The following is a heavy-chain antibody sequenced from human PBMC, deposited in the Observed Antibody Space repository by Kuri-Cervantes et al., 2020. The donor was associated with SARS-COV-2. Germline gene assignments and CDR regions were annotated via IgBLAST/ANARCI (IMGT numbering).Heavy chain of an antibody. J-gene: IGHJ4*02. V-gene: IGHV3-23*01. CDR2: ISGSGGST. D-gene: IGHD3-22*01. Sequence: GGSLRLSCAASGFTFSSYAMSWVRQAPGKGLEWVSAISGSGGSTYYADSVKGRFTISRDNSKNSLYLQMNSLRAEDTAVYYCARDLYYYDSSGYYDYWGQGTLVTVSS. CDR3: ARDLYYYDSSGYYDY. CDR1: GFTFSSYA.